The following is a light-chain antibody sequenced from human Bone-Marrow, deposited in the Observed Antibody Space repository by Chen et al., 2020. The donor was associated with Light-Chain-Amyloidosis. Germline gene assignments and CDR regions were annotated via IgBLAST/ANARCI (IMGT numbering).Light chain of an antibody. CDR1: KLGDKY. Sequence: SYELTQPPSVSVSPGQTASITCSGDKLGDKYACWYQQKPGQSPVLVIYQDNKRPSGIPERFSGSNSGNTATLTISRVEAGDEADYYCQVWDRSSDRPVFGGGTKLTVL. J-gene: IGLJ3*02. V-gene: IGLV3-1*01. CDR3: QVWDRSSDRPV. CDR2: QDN.